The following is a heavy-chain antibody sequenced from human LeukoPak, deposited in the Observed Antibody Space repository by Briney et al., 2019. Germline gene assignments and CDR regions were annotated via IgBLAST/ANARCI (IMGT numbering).Heavy chain of an antibody. CDR2: IIPIFGTA. V-gene: IGHV1-69*06. CDR3: AXXGXCSGGSCYPPYYYYYMDV. J-gene: IGHJ6*03. D-gene: IGHD2-15*01. CDR1: GGTFSSYA. Sequence: SVKVSCKASGGTFSSYAISWVRQAPGQGLEWMGGIIPIFGTANYAQKFQGRVTITADKSTSTAYMELSSLRSEDTAVYYCAXXGXCSGGSCYPPYYYYYMDVWGKGTTVTVSS.